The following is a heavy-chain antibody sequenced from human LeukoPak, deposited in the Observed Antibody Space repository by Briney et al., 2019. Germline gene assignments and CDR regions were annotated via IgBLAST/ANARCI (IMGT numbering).Heavy chain of an antibody. Sequence: PRASVKVSCKASGYTFTSYGISWVRQAPGQGLEWMGWISGYNGNTNYAQKLQGRVTMTTDTSTSTAYMELRSLRSDDTAVYYCARGPGGMRSSWSYTSAEYFQHWGQGTLVTVSS. CDR2: ISGYNGNT. CDR1: GYTFTSYG. CDR3: ARGPGGMRSSWSYTSAEYFQH. V-gene: IGHV1-18*01. J-gene: IGHJ1*01. D-gene: IGHD6-13*01.